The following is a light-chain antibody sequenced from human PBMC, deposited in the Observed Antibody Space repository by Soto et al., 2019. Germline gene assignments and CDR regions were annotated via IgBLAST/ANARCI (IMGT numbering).Light chain of an antibody. J-gene: IGKJ5*01. CDR2: GAS. CDR3: QQTYTTPEIP. Sequence: DIRITQSPSSLSASVGDRVTSTCLASQSISIYLNWYQLKPGKAPNLLMYGASYLKSGVPTRFSGSGSGTDFTLTISSLQPEDFAIYYCQQTYTTPEIPFGQGTRLAIK. V-gene: IGKV1-39*01. CDR1: QSISIY.